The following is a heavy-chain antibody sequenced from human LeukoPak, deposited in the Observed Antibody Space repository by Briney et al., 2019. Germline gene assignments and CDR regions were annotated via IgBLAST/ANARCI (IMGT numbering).Heavy chain of an antibody. CDR2: INHSGST. V-gene: IGHV4-34*01. CDR1: GGSFSGYY. CDR3: ARGDTVTAHKSFDY. D-gene: IGHD4-11*01. Sequence: SETLSLTCAVYGGSFSGYYWSWIRQPPGKGLEWIGEINHSGSTNYNPSLKSRVTISVDTSKNQFSLNLSSVTAADTAVYYCARGDTVTAHKSFDYWGQGTLVTVSS. J-gene: IGHJ4*02.